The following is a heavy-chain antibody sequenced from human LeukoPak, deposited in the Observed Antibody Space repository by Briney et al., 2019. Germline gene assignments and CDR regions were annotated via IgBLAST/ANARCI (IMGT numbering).Heavy chain of an antibody. V-gene: IGHV1-18*01. CDR1: GYGFTING. CDR2: ISANSGNT. J-gene: IGHJ4*02. CDR3: ARDVNYAFDY. Sequence: GASVTLSFTPSGYGFTINGISWVRQAPGQGLEWMAWISANSGNTNYAQNFQDRVTLTTDTSTSTAYMELRSLRSDDTAVYYCARDVNYAFDYWGEGTLVTVSS. D-gene: IGHD3-16*01.